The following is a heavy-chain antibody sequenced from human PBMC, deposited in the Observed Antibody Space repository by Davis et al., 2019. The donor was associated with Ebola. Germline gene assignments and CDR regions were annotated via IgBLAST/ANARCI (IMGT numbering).Heavy chain of an antibody. CDR3: ARDFGYSSSSGDY. Sequence: SVKVSCKASGYTFTYRYLHWVRHAPGHALEWMGWITPFNGNTNYAQKFQGRVTITADKSTSTAYMELSSLRSEDTAVYYCARDFGYSSSSGDYWGQGTLVTVSS. D-gene: IGHD6-6*01. J-gene: IGHJ4*02. V-gene: IGHV1-45*02. CDR1: GYTFTYRY. CDR2: ITPFNGNT.